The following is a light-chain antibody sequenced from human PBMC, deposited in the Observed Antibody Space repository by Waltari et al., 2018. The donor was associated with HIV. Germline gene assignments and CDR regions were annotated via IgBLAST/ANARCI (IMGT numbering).Light chain of an antibody. J-gene: IGLJ2*01. CDR3: QSYDISLSGWV. CDR1: SSTLGAGFD. V-gene: IGLV1-40*01. Sequence: QSVLTQPPSVSGAPGQRVTISCTGTSSTLGAGFDVHWYQQLPGTVPKVLIYNSTDRPSGVPDRFAGSKSATSASLAITGLQAEDEANYYCQSYDISLSGWVFGGGTKLTVL. CDR2: NST.